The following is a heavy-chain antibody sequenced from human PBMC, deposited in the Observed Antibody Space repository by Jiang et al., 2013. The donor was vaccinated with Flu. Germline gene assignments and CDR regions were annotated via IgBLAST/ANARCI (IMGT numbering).Heavy chain of an antibody. V-gene: IGHV4-59*01. Sequence: KSRVTISVDTSKNQFSLKLSSVTAADTAVYYCARYIAVAGTDWFDPWGQGTLVTVSS. D-gene: IGHD6-19*01. J-gene: IGHJ5*02. CDR3: ARYIAVAGTDWFDP.